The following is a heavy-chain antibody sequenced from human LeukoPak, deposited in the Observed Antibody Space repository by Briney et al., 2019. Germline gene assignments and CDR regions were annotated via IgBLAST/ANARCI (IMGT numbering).Heavy chain of an antibody. J-gene: IGHJ4*02. Sequence: RVASVKVSCKASGGTFSSYAISWVRQAPGQGLEWMGGIIPIFGTANYAQKFQGRVTITADESTSTAYMELSSLRSEDTAVYYCAREWRGSQWLVSLGFDYWGQGTLVTVSS. D-gene: IGHD6-19*01. CDR2: IIPIFGTA. V-gene: IGHV1-69*01. CDR1: GGTFSSYA. CDR3: AREWRGSQWLVSLGFDY.